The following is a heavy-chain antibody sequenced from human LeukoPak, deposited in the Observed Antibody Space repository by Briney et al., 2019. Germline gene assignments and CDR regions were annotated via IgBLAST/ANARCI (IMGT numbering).Heavy chain of an antibody. Sequence: SETLSLTCTVSGGSISSSSYYWGWIRQPPGKGLEWIGSIYYSGSTYYNPSLKSRVTISVDTSKNQFSLKLSSVTAADTAVYYCARLRYYGSGSHNWFDPWGQGTLVTVSS. CDR3: ARLRYYGSGSHNWFDP. CDR1: GGSISSSSYY. V-gene: IGHV4-39*01. J-gene: IGHJ5*02. CDR2: IYYSGST. D-gene: IGHD3-10*01.